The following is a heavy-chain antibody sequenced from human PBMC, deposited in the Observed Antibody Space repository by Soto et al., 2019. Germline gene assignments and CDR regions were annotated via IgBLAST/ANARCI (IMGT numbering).Heavy chain of an antibody. J-gene: IGHJ5*02. CDR1: GYTFICYY. CDR2: INPRSGDT. CDR3: GRDGVGATPLGWFDP. Sequence: GASVKVSCKASGYTFICYYIHWVRQAPGQGLEWMGRINPRSGDTTYAQKFQGRLTMTRDTSISTAYMELSSLRSDDTAVYYCGRDGVGATPLGWFDPWGQGSLVTVSS. V-gene: IGHV1-2*06. D-gene: IGHD1-26*01.